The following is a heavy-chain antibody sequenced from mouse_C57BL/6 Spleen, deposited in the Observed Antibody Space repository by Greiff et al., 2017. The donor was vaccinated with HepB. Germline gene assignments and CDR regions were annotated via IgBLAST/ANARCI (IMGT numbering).Heavy chain of an antibody. J-gene: IGHJ3*01. CDR2: ISYDGSN. CDR3: AREGTTVDAWFAY. Sequence: ESGPGLVKPSQSLSLTCSVTGYSITSGYYWNWIRQFPGNKLEWMGYISYDGSNNYNPSLKNRISITRDTSKNQFFLKLNSVTTEDTATYYCAREGTTVDAWFAYWGQGTLVTVSA. CDR1: GYSITSGYY. V-gene: IGHV3-6*01. D-gene: IGHD1-1*01.